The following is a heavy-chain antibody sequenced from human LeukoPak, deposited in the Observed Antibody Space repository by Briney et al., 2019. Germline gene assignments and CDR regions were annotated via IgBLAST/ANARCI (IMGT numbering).Heavy chain of an antibody. V-gene: IGHV1-46*01. D-gene: IGHD4-23*01. CDR1: GYTSTSYY. Sequence: ASVKVSCKASGYTSTSYYMHWVRQAPGQGLEWMGIINPSGGSTSYAQKFQGRVTMTRDTSTSTVYMELSSPRSEDTAVYYCAREQSGNPFDYWGQGTLVTVSS. CDR3: AREQSGNPFDY. J-gene: IGHJ4*02. CDR2: INPSGGST.